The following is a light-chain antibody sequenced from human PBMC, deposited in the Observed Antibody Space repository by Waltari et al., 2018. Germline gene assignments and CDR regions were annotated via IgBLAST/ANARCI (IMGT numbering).Light chain of an antibody. Sequence: QSVLTQPPSASGTPGQRVTISCSGSSSNIGSNYVYWYQQLPGTAPKLLIYRNNQRPSGVPDRFSGSNSGTSASLAISGLRSEDEADYYCAAWDDSLVFGGGTKLTVL. CDR2: RNN. V-gene: IGLV1-47*01. CDR1: SSNIGSNY. CDR3: AAWDDSLV. J-gene: IGLJ3*02.